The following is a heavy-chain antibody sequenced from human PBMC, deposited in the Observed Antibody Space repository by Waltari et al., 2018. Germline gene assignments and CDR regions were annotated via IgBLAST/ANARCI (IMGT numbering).Heavy chain of an antibody. CDR2: ISWNSGSI. V-gene: IGHV3-9*01. CDR3: AKDAFGALTAMVT. CDR1: GFTFDDYA. Sequence: EVQLVESGGGLVQPGRSLRLSCAASGFTFDDYAMPWVRQAPGKGLGWVSGISWNSGSIGYADSVKGRFTISRDNAKNSLYLQMNSLRAEDTALYYCAKDAFGALTAMVTWGQGTLVTVSS. J-gene: IGHJ4*02. D-gene: IGHD5-18*01.